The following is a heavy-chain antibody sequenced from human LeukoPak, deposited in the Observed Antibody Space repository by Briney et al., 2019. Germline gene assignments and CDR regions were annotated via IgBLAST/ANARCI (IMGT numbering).Heavy chain of an antibody. CDR1: GFTVSSNY. D-gene: IGHD2-15*01. CDR3: AKGAKGYCSGGSCYVDY. CDR2: ISGSGGST. J-gene: IGHJ4*02. V-gene: IGHV3-23*01. Sequence: PGGSLRLSCAASGFTVSSNYMSWVRQAPGKGLEWVSAISGSGGSTYYADSVKGRFTISRDNSKNTLYLQMNSLRAEDTAVYYCAKGAKGYCSGGSCYVDYWGQGTLVTVSS.